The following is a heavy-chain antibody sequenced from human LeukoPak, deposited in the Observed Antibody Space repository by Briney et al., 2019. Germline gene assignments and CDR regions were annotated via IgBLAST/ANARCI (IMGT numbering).Heavy chain of an antibody. CDR2: ISGSGGST. CDR3: AKALILYYDFWSGPPMFDP. D-gene: IGHD3-3*01. V-gene: IGHV3-23*01. Sequence: LPGGSLRLSCAASGFTFSSYAMSWVRQAPGKGLEWVSAISGSGGSTYYADSVKSRFTISRDNSKNTLYLQMNSLRAEDTAVYYCAKALILYYDFWSGPPMFDPWGQGTLVTVSS. CDR1: GFTFSSYA. J-gene: IGHJ5*02.